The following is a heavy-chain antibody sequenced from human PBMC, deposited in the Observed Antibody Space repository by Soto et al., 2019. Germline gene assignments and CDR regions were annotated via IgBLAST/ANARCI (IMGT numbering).Heavy chain of an antibody. CDR2: IIPIFGTA. Sequence: ASVKVSCKASGGTFSSYAISWVRQAPGQGLEWMGGIIPIFGTANYAQKFQGRVTITADESTSTAYMELSSLRSEDTAVYYCARGAFGGIAARYYFDYWGQGTLVTVSS. CDR3: ARGAFGGIAARYYFDY. CDR1: GGTFSSYA. J-gene: IGHJ4*02. V-gene: IGHV1-69*13. D-gene: IGHD6-6*01.